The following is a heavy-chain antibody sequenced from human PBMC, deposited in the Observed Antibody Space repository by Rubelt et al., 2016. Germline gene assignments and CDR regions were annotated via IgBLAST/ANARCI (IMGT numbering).Heavy chain of an antibody. D-gene: IGHD3-22*01. CDR2: ISYDGGNK. V-gene: IGHV3-30*04. CDR1: GFTFSHYA. J-gene: IGHJ6*02. Sequence: VVQPGRSLRLSCAASGFTFSHYAMHWVRQAPGEGLEWVALISYDGGNKNYADSVKGRFTISRDNSENKLSLQMNGLIGDDTAVYYCARAQAPYYYDSSGYEYGMDVWGQGTTVTVSS. CDR3: ARAQAPYYYDSSGYEYGMDV.